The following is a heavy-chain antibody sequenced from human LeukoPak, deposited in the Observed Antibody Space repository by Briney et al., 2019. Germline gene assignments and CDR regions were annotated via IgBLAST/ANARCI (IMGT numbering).Heavy chain of an antibody. J-gene: IGHJ6*02. V-gene: IGHV3-7*03. Sequence: GGSLRLSCAASGFTFGSYAMSWVRQTPGKGLEWVANIKQDGSEKYYVDSVKGRFTISRDNAKNSLYLQMNSLRAEDTAVYYCARYSGSYEVNYYYYYGMDVWGQGTTVTVSS. CDR2: IKQDGSEK. CDR3: ARYSGSYEVNYYYYYGMDV. CDR1: GFTFGSYA. D-gene: IGHD1-26*01.